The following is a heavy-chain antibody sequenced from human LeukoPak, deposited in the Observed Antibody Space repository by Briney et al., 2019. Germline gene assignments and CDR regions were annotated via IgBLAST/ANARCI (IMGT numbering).Heavy chain of an antibody. D-gene: IGHD4-17*01. Sequence: GGSLRLSCAASGFTFSSYAMSWVRQAPGKGLEWVSGFSVSDKTTYYADSVRGRFTISRDNSKNTLYLQINSLRAEDTAVYYCAKDPSVYYGDYIIRWGQGTLVIVSS. CDR1: GFTFSSYA. CDR3: AKDPSVYYGDYIIR. CDR2: FSVSDKTT. J-gene: IGHJ4*02. V-gene: IGHV3-23*01.